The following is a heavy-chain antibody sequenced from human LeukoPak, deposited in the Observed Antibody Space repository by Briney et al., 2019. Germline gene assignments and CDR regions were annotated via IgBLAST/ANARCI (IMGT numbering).Heavy chain of an antibody. CDR2: SSSGSTI. V-gene: IGHV3-11*01. J-gene: IGHJ4*02. CDR3: ARDGGGYSGYVTFDY. Sequence: SSSGSTIYYADSVKGRFTISRDNAKNSLYLQMNSLRAEDTAVYYCARDGGGYSGYVTFDYWGQGTLVTVSS. D-gene: IGHD5-12*01.